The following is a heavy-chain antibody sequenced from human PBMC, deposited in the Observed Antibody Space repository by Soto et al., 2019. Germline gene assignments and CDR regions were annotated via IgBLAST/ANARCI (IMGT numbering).Heavy chain of an antibody. CDR2: INDSGYS. V-gene: IGHV4-34*01. CDR3: ARGRKKRHFCNYGLDV. D-gene: IGHD3-16*01. J-gene: IGHJ6*04. Sequence: SETLSLTCAVYVGSSSGYYWSWVRQSQGKGLEWIGEINDSGYSKYNPSLKNRVTMAVDTAKNQFSVTLSSVTAADTAVYFCARGRKKRHFCNYGLDVWGEGTTVTVFS. CDR1: VGSSSGYY.